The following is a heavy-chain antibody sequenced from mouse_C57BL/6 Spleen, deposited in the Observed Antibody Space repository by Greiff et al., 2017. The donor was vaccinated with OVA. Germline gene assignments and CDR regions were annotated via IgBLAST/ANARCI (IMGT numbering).Heavy chain of an antibody. CDR3: TTRDGYYVGFDY. Sequence: EVKLMESGAELVRPGASVKLSCTASGFNIKDDYMHWVKQRPEQGLEWIGWIDPENGDTEYASKFQGKATITADTSSNTAYLQLSSLTSEDTAVYYCTTRDGYYVGFDYWGQGTTLTVSS. CDR2: IDPENGDT. V-gene: IGHV14-4*01. J-gene: IGHJ2*01. D-gene: IGHD2-3*01. CDR1: GFNIKDDY.